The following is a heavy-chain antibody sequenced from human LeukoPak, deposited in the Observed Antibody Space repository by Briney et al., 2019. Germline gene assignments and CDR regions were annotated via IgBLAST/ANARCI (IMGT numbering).Heavy chain of an antibody. CDR1: GGTFSSYA. CDR2: IIPILGIA. Sequence: SVKVSCKASGGTFSSYAISWVRQAPGQGLEWMGRIIPILGIANYAQKFQGRVTITADKSTSTAYMELSSLRSEDTAVYYCARGGYCSSTSCYTNWFDPWGQGTLVTVSS. J-gene: IGHJ5*02. D-gene: IGHD2-2*02. V-gene: IGHV1-69*04. CDR3: ARGGYCSSTSCYTNWFDP.